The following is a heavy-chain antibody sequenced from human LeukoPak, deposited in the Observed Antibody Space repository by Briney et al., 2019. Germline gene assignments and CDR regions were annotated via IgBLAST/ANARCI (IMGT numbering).Heavy chain of an antibody. V-gene: IGHV3-64D*06. CDR1: GFTVTHYA. J-gene: IGHJ5*02. D-gene: IGHD5-24*01. CDR3: YCRDDLPA. CDR2: VDANGRTT. Sequence: PGGSLRLSCSASGFTVTHYAMHWVRQAPGKGLEYVSAVDANGRTTYYADSVMGRFTISRDDSKNTLYLHMSGLRPEDTAIYYCYCRDDLPAWGQGTLVTISS.